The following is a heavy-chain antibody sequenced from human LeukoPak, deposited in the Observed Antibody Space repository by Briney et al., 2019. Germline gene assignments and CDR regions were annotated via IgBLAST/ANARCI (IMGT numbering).Heavy chain of an antibody. CDR3: AKGKGVGATQIDY. D-gene: IGHD1-26*01. J-gene: IGHJ4*02. V-gene: IGHV3-74*01. CDR2: INTDGSST. Sequence: GGSLRLSCAASGFTFSSYWMHWVRQAPGKGLVWVSRINTDGSSTSYADSVKGRFTISRDNAKNTLYLQMYSLRAEDTAVYYCAKGKGVGATQIDYWGQGTLVTVSS. CDR1: GFTFSSYW.